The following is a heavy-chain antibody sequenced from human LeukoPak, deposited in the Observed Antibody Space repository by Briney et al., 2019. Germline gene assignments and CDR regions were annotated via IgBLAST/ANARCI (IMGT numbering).Heavy chain of an antibody. D-gene: IGHD3-10*01. CDR2: IIPIFGTA. Sequence: ASVKVSCKASGGTFSSYAISWVRQAPGQGLEWMGGIIPIFGTANYAQKFQGRVTITADKSTSTAYMELSSLRSEDTVVYYCARGSLLWFGELLRYYGMDVWGKGTTVTVSS. CDR3: ARGSLLWFGELLRYYGMDV. V-gene: IGHV1-69*06. CDR1: GGTFSSYA. J-gene: IGHJ6*04.